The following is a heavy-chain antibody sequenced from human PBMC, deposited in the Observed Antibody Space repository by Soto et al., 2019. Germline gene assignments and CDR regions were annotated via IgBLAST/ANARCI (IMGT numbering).Heavy chain of an antibody. CDR1: GYTFTSYD. CDR3: ARDIRFNGMDV. J-gene: IGHJ6*02. Sequence: ASVTVSCTDSGYTFTSYDINWVRQATGQGLEWMGWMNPNSGNTGYAQKFQGRVTMTRNTSISTAYMELSSLRSEDTAVYYCARDIRFNGMDVWGQGTTVTVSS. V-gene: IGHV1-8*01. CDR2: MNPNSGNT. D-gene: IGHD3-16*01.